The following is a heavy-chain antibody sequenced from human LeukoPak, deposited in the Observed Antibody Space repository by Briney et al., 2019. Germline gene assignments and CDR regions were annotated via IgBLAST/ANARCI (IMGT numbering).Heavy chain of an antibody. D-gene: IGHD6-6*01. Sequence: PGGSLRLSCAASGFTFSSYAMSWVRQAPGKGLEWVSAISGSGGSTYCADSVKGRFTISRDNSKNTLYLQMNSLRAEDTAVYYCAKGGYSSSYVPDYWGQGTLVTVSS. CDR1: GFTFSSYA. CDR3: AKGGYSSSYVPDY. V-gene: IGHV3-23*01. CDR2: ISGSGGST. J-gene: IGHJ4*02.